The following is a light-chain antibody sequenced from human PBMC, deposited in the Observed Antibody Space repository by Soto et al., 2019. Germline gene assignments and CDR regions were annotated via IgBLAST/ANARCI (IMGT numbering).Light chain of an antibody. Sequence: SYELTQPPSVSVSPGQTASITCSGDKLGDKYACWYQQKPGQSPVLVIYQDSKRPSGIPERFSGSNSGNTATLTISGTQAMDEADYYCQACDSSHYVFGTGTKVTVL. V-gene: IGLV3-1*01. J-gene: IGLJ1*01. CDR3: QACDSSHYV. CDR2: QDS. CDR1: KLGDKY.